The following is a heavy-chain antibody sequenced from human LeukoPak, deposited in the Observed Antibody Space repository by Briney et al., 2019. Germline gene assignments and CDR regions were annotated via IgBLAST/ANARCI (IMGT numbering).Heavy chain of an antibody. CDR1: GYTFIYYY. CDR3: ARIRYYYGSGSYSLGY. Sequence: AGVTVSFKCSGYTFIYYYIDWVREAPGQGQGGMGGINTNSSGTNYGHTFQGRVTITSDTSISTASLELNRLISDEAAVYYCARIRYYYGSGSYSLGYWGQGTLVTVSS. J-gene: IGHJ4*02. V-gene: IGHV1-2*02. CDR2: INTNSSGT. D-gene: IGHD3-10*01.